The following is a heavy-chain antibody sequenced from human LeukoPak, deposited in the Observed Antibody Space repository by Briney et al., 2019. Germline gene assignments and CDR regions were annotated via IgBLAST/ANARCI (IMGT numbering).Heavy chain of an antibody. CDR3: ARDDRITGTPIW. J-gene: IGHJ4*02. CDR2: IYTSGNT. CDR1: GGSISSGSYY. D-gene: IGHD1-20*01. V-gene: IGHV4-61*02. Sequence: SETLSLTCTVSGGSISSGSYYWSWIRQPARKGLEWIGRIYTSGNTNYNPSLKSRVTISRDTSKNQFSLKVSSVTAADTAVYYCARDDRITGTPIWWGQGTLVTVSS.